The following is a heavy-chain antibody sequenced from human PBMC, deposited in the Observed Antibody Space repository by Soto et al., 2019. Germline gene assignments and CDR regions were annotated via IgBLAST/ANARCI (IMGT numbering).Heavy chain of an antibody. Sequence: GESLRLSCAASGFTFGTYGIHWVRQSPGKGLEWVALISYDGGNKYYADSVKGRFTISRDNSKNTLYLQMNSLRAADTAVYYCMRGRSSWYDVFHICAHGTMVTVSS. CDR3: MRGRSSWYDVFHI. D-gene: IGHD6-13*01. J-gene: IGHJ3*02. CDR1: GFTFGTYG. CDR2: ISYDGGNK. V-gene: IGHV3-30*03.